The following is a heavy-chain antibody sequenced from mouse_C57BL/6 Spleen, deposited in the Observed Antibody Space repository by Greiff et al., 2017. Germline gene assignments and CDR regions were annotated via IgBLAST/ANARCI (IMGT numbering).Heavy chain of an antibody. J-gene: IGHJ1*03. CDR3: ARVSYCGSRNWYFDV. V-gene: IGHV1-78*01. D-gene: IGHD1-1*01. CDR1: GYTFTDHT. Sequence: QVQLQQSDAELVKPGASVKISCKVSGYTFTDHTIHWMKQRPEQGLEWIGYIYPRDGSTKYNEKFKGKATLTADKSSSTAYMQLNSLTSEDSAVYFCARVSYCGSRNWYFDVWGTGTTVTVSS. CDR2: IYPRDGST.